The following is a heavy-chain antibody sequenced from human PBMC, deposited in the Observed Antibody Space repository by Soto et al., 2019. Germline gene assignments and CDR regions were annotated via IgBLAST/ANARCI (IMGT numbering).Heavy chain of an antibody. CDR3: ARCSSDYSDDGLSLKS. D-gene: IGHD4-17*01. V-gene: IGHV1-18*01. Sequence: QVQLVQSEAEVKRPGASVKVSCKASGYTFTGYAFSWVRQARGQGLEWMGWISAYSGHTVYSQKFQDRVTMTTDPSTTTTYLEVRSLGSDDTAVYYCARCSSDYSDDGLSLKSWRQGTLVTVS. J-gene: IGHJ1*01. CDR2: ISAYSGHT. CDR1: GYTFTGYA.